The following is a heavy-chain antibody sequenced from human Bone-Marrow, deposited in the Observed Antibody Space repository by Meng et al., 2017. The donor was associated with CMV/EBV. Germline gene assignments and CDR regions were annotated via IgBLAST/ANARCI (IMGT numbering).Heavy chain of an antibody. J-gene: IGHJ4*02. Sequence: GAPSGLSLSSYSMRWVRQSPGKGLEWVSSISGSGTGTFYPDSVKGRFTISRDNSKNTLFLQMNSLRTEDTAVYYCARGPAGPAVFEYWGQGTLVTVSS. CDR1: GLSLSSYS. V-gene: IGHV3-23*01. CDR2: ISGSGTGT. CDR3: ARGPAGPAVFEY.